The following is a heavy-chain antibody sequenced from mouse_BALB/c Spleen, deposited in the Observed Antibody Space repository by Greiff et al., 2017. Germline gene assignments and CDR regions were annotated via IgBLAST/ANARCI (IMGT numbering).Heavy chain of an antibody. CDR3: ARDSYYRYDERFAY. D-gene: IGHD2-14*01. Sequence: VQLKESGPGLVAPSQSLSITCTVSGFSLTSYGVHWVRQPPGKGLEWLGVIWAGGSTNYNSALMSRLSISKDNSKSQVFLNMNSLQTDDTAMYCCARDSYYRYDERFAYWGQGTLVTVSA. J-gene: IGHJ3*01. CDR2: IWAGGST. CDR1: GFSLTSYG. V-gene: IGHV2-9*02.